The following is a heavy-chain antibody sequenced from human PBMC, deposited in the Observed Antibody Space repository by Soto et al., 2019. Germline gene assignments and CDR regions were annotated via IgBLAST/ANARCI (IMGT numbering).Heavy chain of an antibody. V-gene: IGHV3-7*05. Sequence: GGSLRLSCVASGFSLSSFWMIWVRHVPGKGLEWVANINQDGRKINYADSLRGRFTISRDNAKNSLYLQMNSLRVEDTALYFCTRDVSPQIRDSYFDAFDLWGQGTMVTVSS. CDR2: INQDGRKI. J-gene: IGHJ3*01. CDR1: GFSLSSFW. D-gene: IGHD2-8*01. CDR3: TRDVSPQIRDSYFDAFDL.